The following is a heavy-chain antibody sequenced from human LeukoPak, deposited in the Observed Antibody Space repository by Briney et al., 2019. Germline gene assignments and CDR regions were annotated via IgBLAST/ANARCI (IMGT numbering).Heavy chain of an antibody. V-gene: IGHV3-53*04. CDR3: ARDNDGMDV. CDR1: GFSVSTNY. Sequence: PGGSLRLSCAASGFSVSTNYMNWVRQAPGKGLEWISVIYSGGSTYYADSVKGRFTISRHNSKNTLYLQMDSLRAEDTAVYYCARDNDGMDVWGQGTTVTVSS. CDR2: IYSGGST. J-gene: IGHJ6*02.